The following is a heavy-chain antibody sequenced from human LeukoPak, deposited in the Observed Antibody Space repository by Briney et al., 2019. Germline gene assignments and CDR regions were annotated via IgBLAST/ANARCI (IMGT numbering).Heavy chain of an antibody. D-gene: IGHD3-10*01. V-gene: IGHV4-61*01. Sequence: SETLSLTCTVSGGSVSSGSYYWSWIRQPPDKGLEWIVYIYYSVNTNYNPPLKSRVTISVDTSKNQFSLKLTSVTAADTALYYCAREGLATMVRGVIPYWGQGTLVTVSS. J-gene: IGHJ4*02. CDR2: IYYSVNT. CDR1: GGSVSSGSYY. CDR3: AREGLATMVRGVIPY.